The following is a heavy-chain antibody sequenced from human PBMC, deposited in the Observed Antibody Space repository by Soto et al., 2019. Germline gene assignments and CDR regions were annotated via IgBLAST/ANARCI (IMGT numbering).Heavy chain of an antibody. CDR3: ARPHSNYDHYYYVDV. Sequence: ASVKVSCKASGYTFTSYGISWVRQAPGQGLEWMGWISAYNGNTNYAQKLRGRVTMTTDTSTSTAYMELRSLRSDDTAVYYCARPHSNYDHYYYVDVWGKGTTVTVSS. J-gene: IGHJ6*03. CDR1: GYTFTSYG. CDR2: ISAYNGNT. D-gene: IGHD4-4*01. V-gene: IGHV1-18*01.